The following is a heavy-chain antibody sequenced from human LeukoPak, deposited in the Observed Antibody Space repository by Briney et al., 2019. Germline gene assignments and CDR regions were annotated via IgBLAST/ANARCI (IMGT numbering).Heavy chain of an antibody. D-gene: IGHD3-10*01. CDR1: GYTLTELS. CDR3: ATGGIYGSPPGDDAFDI. CDR2: FDPEDGET. V-gene: IGHV1-24*01. Sequence: EASVKVSCKVSGYTLTELSMHWVRQAPGKGLEWMGGFDPEDGETIYAQKFQGRVTMTEDTSTDTAYMELSSLRSEDTAVYYCATGGIYGSPPGDDAFDIWGQGTMVTVSS. J-gene: IGHJ3*02.